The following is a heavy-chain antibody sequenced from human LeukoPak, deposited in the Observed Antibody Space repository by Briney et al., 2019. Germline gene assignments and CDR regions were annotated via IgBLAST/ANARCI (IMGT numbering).Heavy chain of an antibody. CDR1: GGSISSGSYY. CDR3: ARSDGYPISPFDY. CDR2: IYTSGST. D-gene: IGHD5-24*01. J-gene: IGHJ4*02. Sequence: KPSQTLSLTCTVSGGSISSGSYYWSWIRQPAGKGLEWIGRIYTSGSTNYNPSLKSRVTISVDTSKNQFSLKLSSVTAADTAVYYCARSDGYPISPFDYWGQGTLVTVSS. V-gene: IGHV4-61*02.